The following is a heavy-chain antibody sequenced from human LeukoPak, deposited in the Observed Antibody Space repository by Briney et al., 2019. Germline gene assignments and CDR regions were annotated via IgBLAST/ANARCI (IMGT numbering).Heavy chain of an antibody. Sequence: PSETLSLTCTVSGGSINSSSYYWGWIRQPPGKGLEWIGSIYFSANTYYNPSLKSRVTISVDASKNQLSLKLRSVTAADTAVYYCARGRTSGWNEAPDYWGQGTLVTVSS. J-gene: IGHJ4*02. D-gene: IGHD6-19*01. V-gene: IGHV4-39*01. CDR1: GGSINSSSYY. CDR3: ARGRTSGWNEAPDY. CDR2: IYFSANT.